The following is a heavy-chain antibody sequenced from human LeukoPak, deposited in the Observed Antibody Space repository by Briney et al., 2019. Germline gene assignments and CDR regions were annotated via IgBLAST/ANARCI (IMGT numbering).Heavy chain of an antibody. D-gene: IGHD2-15*01. V-gene: IGHV4-4*07. J-gene: IGHJ6*03. CDR3: ASRYCSGGSCYSGLNYYYYMDV. Sequence: SETLSLTCTVSGGSISSYYWSWIRQPAGKGLEWIGRIYTSGGTKSKTSLKRRATMSVDTYKNQFSLKLSSVTAADTAEYYCASRYCSGGSCYSGLNYYYYMDVWGKGTTVTVSS. CDR2: IYTSGGT. CDR1: GGSISSYY.